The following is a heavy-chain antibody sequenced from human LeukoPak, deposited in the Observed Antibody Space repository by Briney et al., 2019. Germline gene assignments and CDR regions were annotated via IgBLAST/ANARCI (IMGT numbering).Heavy chain of an antibody. CDR2: INHSGST. J-gene: IGHJ4*02. V-gene: IGHV4-34*01. Sequence: TSETLSLTCAVYGGSFSGYYWTWIRQPPGKGLEWIGEINHSGSTNYNPSLKSRVTISVDRSKNQFSLKLSPVTAADTAVYYCAREAGIVAPLDYWGQGTLVTVSS. CDR3: AREAGIVAPLDY. CDR1: GGSFSGYY. D-gene: IGHD2/OR15-2a*01.